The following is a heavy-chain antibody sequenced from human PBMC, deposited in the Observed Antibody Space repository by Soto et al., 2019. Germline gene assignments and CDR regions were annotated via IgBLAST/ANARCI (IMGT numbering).Heavy chain of an antibody. D-gene: IGHD2-8*01. CDR2: ISFDGNIK. V-gene: IGHV3-30-3*01. CDR3: ARAPRRCGTRLSCLGRDGRDV. J-gene: IGHJ6*02. Sequence: GGSLRLSCAASGFTFSDYAMHWVRHVPGQGLEWVAVISFDGNIKYDADSVKGRFTISRDNSKNTLFLQMNSLKGEDTAVYSYARAPRRCGTRLSCLGRDGRDVWGQGTTGTVS. CDR1: GFTFSDYA.